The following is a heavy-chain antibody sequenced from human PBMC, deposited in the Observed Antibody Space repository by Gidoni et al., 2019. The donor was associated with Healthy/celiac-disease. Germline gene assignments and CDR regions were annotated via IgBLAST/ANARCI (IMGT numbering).Heavy chain of an antibody. CDR2: ISSSSSTI. CDR3: GRGGNYYDSSGYYRDAFDI. V-gene: IGHV3-48*01. D-gene: IGHD3-22*01. J-gene: IGHJ3*02. CDR1: GFTLSSYS. Sequence: VQLLESGGGLVQPGRSLRLSCAASGFTLSSYSMHLVRQAPGKALEWVSYISSSSSTIYYADSVKGRFTISRDNAKHRLYLQMKNMRAKETAVYHCGRGGNYYDSSGYYRDAFDIWGQGTMVTVSS.